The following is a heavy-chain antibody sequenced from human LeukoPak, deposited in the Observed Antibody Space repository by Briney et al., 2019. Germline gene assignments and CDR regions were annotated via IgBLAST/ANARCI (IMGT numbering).Heavy chain of an antibody. V-gene: IGHV4-59*01. J-gene: IGHJ3*02. CDR2: IYYSGST. CDR1: GGSISSYY. Sequence: KPSETLSLTCTVAGGSISSYYWSWIRHPPGKGREWIGYIYYSGSTNYNPSRNSRVTISVDTSKNQCSLKRSSVTAADTAVYYCARDRHGYSYGLQAFDIWGQGTMVTVSS. D-gene: IGHD5-18*01. CDR3: ARDRHGYSYGLQAFDI.